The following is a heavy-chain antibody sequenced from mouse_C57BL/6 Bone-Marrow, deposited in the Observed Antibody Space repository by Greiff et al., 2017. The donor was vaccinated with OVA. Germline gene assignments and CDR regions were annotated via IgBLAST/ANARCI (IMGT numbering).Heavy chain of an antibody. CDR2: IYPGDGDT. Sequence: QVQLQQSGPELVKPGASVKISCKASGYAFSSSWMNWVKQRPGKGLEWIGRIYPGDGDTNYNGKFKGKATLTADKSSSTAYMELRSLTSEDTAVYYCARSMGSSPGAMDYGGQGTSVTVSS. J-gene: IGHJ4*01. V-gene: IGHV1-82*01. CDR3: ARSMGSSPGAMDY. D-gene: IGHD1-1*01. CDR1: GYAFSSSW.